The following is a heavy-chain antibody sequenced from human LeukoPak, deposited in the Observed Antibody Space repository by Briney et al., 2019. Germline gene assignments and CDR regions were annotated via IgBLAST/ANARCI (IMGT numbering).Heavy chain of an antibody. CDR1: GFTFSSYG. V-gene: IGHV3-23*01. CDR3: AKDSIPFDY. CDR2: ISGSGGST. D-gene: IGHD2/OR15-2a*01. J-gene: IGHJ4*02. Sequence: HPGGSLRLSCAASGFTFSSYGMSWVRQAPGKGLEWVSAISGSGGSTYYADSVRGRFTISRDNSKNTLYLQMNSLRAEDTAVYYCAKDSIPFDYWGQGTLVTVSS.